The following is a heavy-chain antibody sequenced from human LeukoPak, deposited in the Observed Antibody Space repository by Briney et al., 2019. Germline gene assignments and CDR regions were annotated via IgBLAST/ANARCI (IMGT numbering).Heavy chain of an antibody. Sequence: GASVKVSCKASGYTFTGYYMHWVRQAPGQGLEWMGWINPNSGGTNYAQKFQGRVTMTRDTSISTAYMELSRLRSDDTAVYYCARDATGWTYYYYYYMDVWGKGTTVTISS. CDR1: GYTFTGYY. CDR2: INPNSGGT. V-gene: IGHV1-2*02. J-gene: IGHJ6*03. CDR3: ARDATGWTYYYYYYMDV. D-gene: IGHD2-15*01.